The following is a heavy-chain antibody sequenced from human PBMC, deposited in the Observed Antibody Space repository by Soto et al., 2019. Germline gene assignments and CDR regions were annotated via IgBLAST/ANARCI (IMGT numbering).Heavy chain of an antibody. D-gene: IGHD2-2*01. V-gene: IGHV3-21*01. CDR2: ISSSSSYI. Sequence: EVQLVESGGGLVKPGGSLRLSCAASGFTFSSYSMNWVRQAPGKGLEWVSSISSSSSYIYYADSVKGRFTISRDNAKNSLYLQMNSLRAEDTAVYYCARDPQGVVPAAIGDYYYGMDVWGQGTTVTVSS. CDR1: GFTFSSYS. CDR3: ARDPQGVVPAAIGDYYYGMDV. J-gene: IGHJ6*02.